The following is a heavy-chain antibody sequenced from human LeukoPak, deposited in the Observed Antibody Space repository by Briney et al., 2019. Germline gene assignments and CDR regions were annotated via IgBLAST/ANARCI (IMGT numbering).Heavy chain of an antibody. CDR1: GLTFDTYG. CDR3: AAKGNGYSGIYVFAH. J-gene: IGHJ4*02. CDR2: LYSSGGT. V-gene: IGHV3-66*01. Sequence: GGSLRLSCTVSGLTFDTYGMSWVRQAPGKGLEWVSVLYSSGGTKYADSVKGRFTISRDSSDNTLHLQMNSLRAEDTAVYYCAAKGNGYSGIYVFAHWGQGTLVTVSS. D-gene: IGHD1-26*01.